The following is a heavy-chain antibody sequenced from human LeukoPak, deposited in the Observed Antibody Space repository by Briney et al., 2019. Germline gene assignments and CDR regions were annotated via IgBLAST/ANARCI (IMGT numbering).Heavy chain of an antibody. J-gene: IGHJ4*02. CDR3: AGPFFAKGGPDY. CDR2: IYYSGST. V-gene: IGHV4-39*07. D-gene: IGHD3-16*01. CDR1: GGSISSSSDY. Sequence: PSETLSLTCTVSGGSISSSSDYWGWIRQPPGKGLEWIGSIYYSGSTYYNPSLKSRVTISVDTSKNQFSLKLSSVTAADTAVYYCAGPFFAKGGPDYWGQGTLVTVSS.